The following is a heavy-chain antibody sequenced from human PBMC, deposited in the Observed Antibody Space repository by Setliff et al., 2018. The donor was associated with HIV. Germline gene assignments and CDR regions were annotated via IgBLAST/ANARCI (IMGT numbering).Heavy chain of an antibody. J-gene: IGHJ2*01. D-gene: IGHD4-17*01. CDR1: GYTFTNFY. Sequence: RASVKVSCKASGYTFTNFYMHWVRQAPGQGLEWMGIINPGGGNTRYAQRFQGRVSMTRDTSTSTVYMELSSLRSEDTAVYYCARGSRGDYGDYGAFIRYFDLWGRGTLVTVSS. CDR3: ARGSRGDYGDYGAFIRYFDL. V-gene: IGHV1-46*01. CDR2: INPGGGNT.